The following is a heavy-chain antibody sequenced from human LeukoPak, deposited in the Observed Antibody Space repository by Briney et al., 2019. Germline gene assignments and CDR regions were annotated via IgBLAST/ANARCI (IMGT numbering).Heavy chain of an antibody. CDR3: ALEWFGELDDVFDF. D-gene: IGHD3-10*01. V-gene: IGHV3-43*01. CDR1: GFTFADYT. Sequence: PGGSLRLSCAASGFTFADYTMHWVRQPPGKGLEWVSLVSRNAGYTHYADSVKGRFTISRDNSKNSLYLQMNSLRTEDTALYYCALEWFGELDDVFDFWGQGTMVTVSS. J-gene: IGHJ3*01. CDR2: VSRNAGYT.